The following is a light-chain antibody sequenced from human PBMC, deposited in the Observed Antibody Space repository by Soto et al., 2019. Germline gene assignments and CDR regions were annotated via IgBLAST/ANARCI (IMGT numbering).Light chain of an antibody. CDR1: KSVSIT. CDR3: QHYHNWPPLT. J-gene: IGKJ1*01. Sequence: EIVMTQSPATLSVSPGERSTLSCRASKSVSITLAGYQQKPGQAPRLLIYGASTRATGIPARFSGSGSGTEFTLTISSLQSEDFAVYYCQHYHNWPPLTFGQGTKVEIK. CDR2: GAS. V-gene: IGKV3-15*01.